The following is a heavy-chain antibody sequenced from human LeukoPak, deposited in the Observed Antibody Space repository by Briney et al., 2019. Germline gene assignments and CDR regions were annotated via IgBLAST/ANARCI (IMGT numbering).Heavy chain of an antibody. CDR1: GGSFSGYY. CDR3: ARVGYYDYYYYGMDV. Sequence: PSETLSLTCAVYGGSFSGYYWSWIRQPPGKGLEWIGEINHSGSTNYNPSLKSRVTISVDTSKNQFSLKLSSVTAADTAVYYCARVGYYDYYYYGMDVWGQGTTVTVSS. CDR2: INHSGST. J-gene: IGHJ6*02. D-gene: IGHD3-22*01. V-gene: IGHV4-34*01.